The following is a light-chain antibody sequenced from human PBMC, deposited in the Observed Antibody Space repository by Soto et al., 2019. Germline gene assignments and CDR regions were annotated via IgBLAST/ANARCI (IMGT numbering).Light chain of an antibody. CDR1: QSVSNNY. V-gene: IGKV3-20*01. Sequence: EMVLAHSPGTLSLSTGERPTLSFRASQSVSNNYLAWYKQKPGQAPSLLIYGASNRATGIPDRLSGSGSGTEFTLTISRLEPEDFAVYYCQQYGSSGTFGHGTKVDI. J-gene: IGKJ1*01. CDR3: QQYGSSGT. CDR2: GAS.